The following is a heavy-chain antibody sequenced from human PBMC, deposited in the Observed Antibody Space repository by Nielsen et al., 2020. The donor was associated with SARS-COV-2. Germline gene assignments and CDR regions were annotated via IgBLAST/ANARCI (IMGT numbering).Heavy chain of an antibody. V-gene: IGHV4-4*02. CDR1: GGSISSSNW. CDR2: INHSGST. Sequence: SETLSLTCAVSGGSISSSNWWSWVRQPPGKGLEWIGEINHSGSTNYNPSLKSRVTISVDTSKNQFSLKLSSVTAADTAVYYCARGSPYSGYSSSWYVVHYYYYGMDVWGQGTTVTVSS. D-gene: IGHD6-13*01. J-gene: IGHJ6*02. CDR3: ARGSPYSGYSSSWYVVHYYYYGMDV.